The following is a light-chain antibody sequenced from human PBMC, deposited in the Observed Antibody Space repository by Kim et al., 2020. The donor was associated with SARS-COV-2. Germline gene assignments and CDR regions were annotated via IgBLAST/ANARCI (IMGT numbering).Light chain of an antibody. Sequence: SYELTQPSSVSVSPGQTASITCSGDKLGDKYACWYQQKPGQFPVLVIYQDSKRPSGIPERFSGSNSGNTATLTISGTQAMDEADYYCQAWDSSTLYVFGTGTKVTVL. CDR1: KLGDKY. CDR2: QDS. CDR3: QAWDSSTLYV. V-gene: IGLV3-1*01. J-gene: IGLJ1*01.